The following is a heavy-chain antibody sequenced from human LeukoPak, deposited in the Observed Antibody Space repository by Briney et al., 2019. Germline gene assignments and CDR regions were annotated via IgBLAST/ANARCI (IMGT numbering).Heavy chain of an antibody. CDR1: GFTVSSNY. J-gene: IGHJ3*02. D-gene: IGHD3-22*01. V-gene: IGHV3-30*03. CDR3: ARGAPTYYDSSGYPRRAFDI. CDR2: ISYDGSNK. Sequence: GGSLRLSCAASGFTVSSNYMSWVRQAPGKGLEWVAVISYDGSNKYYADSVKGRFTISRDNSKNTLYLQMNSLRAEDTAVYYCARGAPTYYDSSGYPRRAFDIWGQGTMVTVSS.